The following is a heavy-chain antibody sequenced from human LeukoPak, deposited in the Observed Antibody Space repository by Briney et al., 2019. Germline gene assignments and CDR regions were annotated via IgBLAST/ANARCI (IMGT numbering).Heavy chain of an antibody. Sequence: GASVKVSCQASGYTFTSYGISWVRQAPGQGLEWMGWISAYNGNTNYAQKLQGRVTMTTDTSTSTAYMELRSLRSDDTAVYYCARDRGITMIVVANDYWGQGTLVTVSS. CDR1: GYTFTSYG. V-gene: IGHV1-18*01. D-gene: IGHD3-22*01. CDR3: ARDRGITMIVVANDY. CDR2: ISAYNGNT. J-gene: IGHJ4*02.